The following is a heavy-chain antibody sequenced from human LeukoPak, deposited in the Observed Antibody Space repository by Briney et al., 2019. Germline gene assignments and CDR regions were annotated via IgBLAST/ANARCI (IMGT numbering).Heavy chain of an antibody. Sequence: GGSLILSCAASGFTVSSYSMAWVRQAPGMGLEWVSVISDTGGTTYYADSVKGRFTISRDNSKNTLYLQMNSLRAEDTAVYFCARAAMVRGVDSFDYWGQGTLVTVSS. D-gene: IGHD3-10*01. CDR3: ARAAMVRGVDSFDY. CDR1: GFTVSSYS. CDR2: ISDTGGTT. V-gene: IGHV3-23*01. J-gene: IGHJ4*02.